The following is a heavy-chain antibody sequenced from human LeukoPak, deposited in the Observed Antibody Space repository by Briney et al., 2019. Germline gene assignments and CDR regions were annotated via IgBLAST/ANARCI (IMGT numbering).Heavy chain of an antibody. CDR2: IYYSGST. J-gene: IGHJ3*02. V-gene: IGHV4-39*07. CDR1: GGSISSSSYY. D-gene: IGHD6-6*01. CDR3: ARRTRTGIAARPWAFDI. Sequence: RTSETLSLTCTVSGGSISSSSYYWGWIRQPPGKGLEWIGSIYYSGSTYYNPSLKSRVTISVDTSKNQFSLKLSSVTAADTAVYYCARRTRTGIAARPWAFDIWGQGTMVTVSS.